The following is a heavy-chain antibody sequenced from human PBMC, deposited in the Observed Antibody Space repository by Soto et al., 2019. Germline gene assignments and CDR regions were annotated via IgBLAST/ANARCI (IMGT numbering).Heavy chain of an antibody. V-gene: IGHV4-34*01. Sequence: QVQLQQWGAGLLKPSETLSLTCAVYGGFVSSGNYYWSWIRQPPGKGLEWIGEMSHSGGTHFNPSLNSRVPISVHTSKNQSSLKMSSVTAAYTALYYCARVERGTATTVVDAFDIWGPGTMVTVSS. CDR3: ARVERGTATTVVDAFDI. CDR1: GGFVSSGNYY. J-gene: IGHJ3*02. D-gene: IGHD1-1*01. CDR2: MSHSGGT.